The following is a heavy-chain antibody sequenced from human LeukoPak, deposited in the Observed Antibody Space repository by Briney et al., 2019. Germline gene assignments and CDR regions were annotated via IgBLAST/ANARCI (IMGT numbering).Heavy chain of an antibody. V-gene: IGHV3-23*01. D-gene: IGHD3-10*01. CDR1: GFTFSSYA. J-gene: IGHJ4*02. CDR3: AKAIARITMVRGAYY. Sequence: PGGSLRLPCAASGFTFSSYAMSWVRQAPGKGLEWVSAISGSGGSTYYADSVKGRFTISRDNSKNTPYLQMNSLRAEDTAVYYCAKAIARITMVRGAYYWGQGTLVTVSS. CDR2: ISGSGGST.